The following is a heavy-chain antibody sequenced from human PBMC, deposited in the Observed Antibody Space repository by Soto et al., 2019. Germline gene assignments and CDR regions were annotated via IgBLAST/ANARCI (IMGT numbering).Heavy chain of an antibody. Sequence: PGGSLRLSCAASGFTFSSDAMSWVRQAPGKGLEWVSAISGSGCSTYYADSVKGRFTISRDNSKNTLYLQMNSLRAEDTAVYYCAKEDCNGGSCYQNWFDPWGQGTLVTVSS. CDR3: AKEDCNGGSCYQNWFDP. J-gene: IGHJ5*02. D-gene: IGHD2-15*01. CDR2: ISGSGCST. CDR1: GFTFSSDA. V-gene: IGHV3-23*01.